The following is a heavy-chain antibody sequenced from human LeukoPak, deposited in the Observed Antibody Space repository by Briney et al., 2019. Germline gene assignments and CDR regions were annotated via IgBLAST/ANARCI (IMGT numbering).Heavy chain of an antibody. V-gene: IGHV4-4*07. CDR2: IYTSGST. J-gene: IGHJ4*02. D-gene: IGHD3-10*01. Sequence: SETLSLTCTVSGGSISRYYWSWIRQPAGKGLEWIGRIYTSGSTNYNPSLKSRVTMSVDTSKNQFSLKLSSVTAADTAVYYCARDSVVRGVIDYWGQGTLVTVSS. CDR3: ARDSVVRGVIDY. CDR1: GGSISRYY.